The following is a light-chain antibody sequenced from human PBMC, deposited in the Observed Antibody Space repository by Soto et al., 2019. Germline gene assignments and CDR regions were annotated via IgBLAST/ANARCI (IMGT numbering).Light chain of an antibody. CDR3: SSFAGSHVA. Sequence: QSALTQPRSVSGSPGQSVTISCTGTSTDVGGYNFVSWYEQHPGKAPKLMIYDVSKRPSGVPDRFSGSKSGNTASLTISGLQAEDEAVYYCSSFAGSHVAFGGGTQLTVL. V-gene: IGLV2-11*01. CDR2: DVS. J-gene: IGLJ2*01. CDR1: STDVGGYNF.